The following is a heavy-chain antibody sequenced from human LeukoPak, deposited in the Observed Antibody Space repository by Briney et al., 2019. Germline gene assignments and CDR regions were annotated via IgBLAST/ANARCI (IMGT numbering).Heavy chain of an antibody. CDR1: GFTFSSYW. D-gene: IGHD6-13*01. V-gene: IGHV3-74*01. CDR3: GGGAAADYYYYYGMDV. Sequence: PGGSLRLSCAASGFTFSSYWMHWVRQAPGKGLVWVSRINSDGSSTSYADSVKGRFTISSDNAKNTLYLQMNSLRAEDTAVYYCGGGAAADYYYYYGMDVWGQGTTVTVSS. CDR2: INSDGSST. J-gene: IGHJ6*02.